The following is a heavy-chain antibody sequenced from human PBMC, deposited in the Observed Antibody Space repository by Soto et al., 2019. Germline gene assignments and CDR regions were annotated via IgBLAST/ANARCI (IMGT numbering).Heavy chain of an antibody. J-gene: IGHJ5*02. CDR1: GDSIGSGNHY. Sequence: PSETLSLTCTVSGDSIGSGNHYWSWIRQPPGKGLEWIGYIYYSGSTNYTPSLNSGVTISVDTSTNQFSLKLSSVTAADTAVYYCARDNYDSSGYYYVNWFDPWRQGTLVTVSS. CDR3: ARDNYDSSGYYYVNWFDP. V-gene: IGHV4-61*01. D-gene: IGHD3-22*01. CDR2: IYYSGST.